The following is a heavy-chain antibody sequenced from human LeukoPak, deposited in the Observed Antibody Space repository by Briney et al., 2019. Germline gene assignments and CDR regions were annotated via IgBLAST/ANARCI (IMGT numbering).Heavy chain of an antibody. CDR3: ARSRGYDFMEWEGAFDI. D-gene: IGHD5-12*01. CDR1: GYSFTSFD. V-gene: IGHV1-8*01. CDR2: MNPYSGNT. Sequence: ASVKVSCKTSGYSFTSFDVNWVRQATGQGLEWMGWMNPYSGNTGYEQRFLGRVTMTRDTSISTAYMELTNLTSDDTAVYYCARSRGYDFMEWEGAFDIWGQGTMVTVSS. J-gene: IGHJ3*02.